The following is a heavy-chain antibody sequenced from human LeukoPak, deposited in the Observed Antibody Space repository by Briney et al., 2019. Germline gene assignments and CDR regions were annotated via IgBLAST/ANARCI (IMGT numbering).Heavy chain of an antibody. CDR2: IIPIFGTA. J-gene: IGHJ6*02. D-gene: IGHD3-10*01. Sequence: SVKVSCKASGGTFSSYAISWVRQAPGQGLEWMGGIIPIFGTANYAQKFQGRVTITADESTSTAYMELSSLRSEDTAVYYCAGLWFGEETYYYYGMDVWGQGTTVTVSS. CDR3: AGLWFGEETYYYYGMDV. CDR1: GGTFSSYA. V-gene: IGHV1-69*13.